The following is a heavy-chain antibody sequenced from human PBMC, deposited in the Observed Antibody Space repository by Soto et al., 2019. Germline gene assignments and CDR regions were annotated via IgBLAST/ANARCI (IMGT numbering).Heavy chain of an antibody. V-gene: IGHV1-58*01. J-gene: IGHJ4*02. CDR2: IVVGSGNT. D-gene: IGHD3-3*01. Sequence: QMQLVQSGPEVKKPGTSVKVSCKASGFTFTSSAVQWVRQARGQRLEWIGWIVVGSGNTNYAQKFQERVTITRDMSTSTAYMELSSLRSEDTAVYYCAAVLDYDFWSGYPTNDYWGQGTLVTVSS. CDR1: GFTFTSSA. CDR3: AAVLDYDFWSGYPTNDY.